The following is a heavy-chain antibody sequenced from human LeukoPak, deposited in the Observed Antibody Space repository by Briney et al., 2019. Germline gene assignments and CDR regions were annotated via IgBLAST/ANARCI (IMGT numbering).Heavy chain of an antibody. CDR1: GYTFTGYY. CDR3: AREEGEQQLFTHRDY. CDR2: INANSGGT. J-gene: IGHJ4*02. D-gene: IGHD6-13*01. V-gene: IGHV1-2*02. Sequence: ASVKVSCKASGYTFTGYYMHWVRQAPAQGLEWMGWINANSGGTNYAQKFQGRVTMTRDTSISTAYMELSRLRSDDTAVYYCAREEGEQQLFTHRDYWGQGTLVTVSS.